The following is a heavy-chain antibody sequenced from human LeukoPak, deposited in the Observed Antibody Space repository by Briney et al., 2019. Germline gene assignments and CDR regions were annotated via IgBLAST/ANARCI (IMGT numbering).Heavy chain of an antibody. CDR1: GFTFSHYT. CDR2: IFGEGATT. V-gene: IGHV3-NL1*01. Sequence: SGGSLRLPCAASGFTFSHYTMHWVRQVPGKGLEWVSLIFGEGATTYYADSVKGRLTISRDNSKNTLYLQMNSLRAEDTAVYYCARDLEDSSPFGAFDMWGQGTMVTVSS. CDR3: ARDLEDSSPFGAFDM. J-gene: IGHJ3*02. D-gene: IGHD3-22*01.